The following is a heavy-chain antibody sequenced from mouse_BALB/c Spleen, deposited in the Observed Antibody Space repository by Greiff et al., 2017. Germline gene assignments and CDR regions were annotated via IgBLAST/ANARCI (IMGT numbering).Heavy chain of an antibody. J-gene: IGHJ2*01. D-gene: IGHD3-2*01. CDR3: ALDSSGYVVFDY. CDR1: GDSITSGY. CDR2: ISYSGST. V-gene: IGHV3-8*02. Sequence: EVKLVESGPSLVKPSQTLSLTCSVTGDSITSGYWNWIRKFPGNKLEYMGYISYSGSTYYNPSLKSRISITRDTSKNQYYLQLNSVTTEDTATYYCALDSSGYVVFDYWGQGTTLTVSS.